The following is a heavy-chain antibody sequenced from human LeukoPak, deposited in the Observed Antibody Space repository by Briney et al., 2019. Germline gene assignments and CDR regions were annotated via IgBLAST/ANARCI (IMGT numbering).Heavy chain of an antibody. V-gene: IGHV5-51*01. CDR2: IYPGDSDT. CDR3: ARRYCSGGKCYHDDY. D-gene: IGHD2-15*01. Sequence: GESLKISCKGSGYSFTNYWIGWVRQMPGKGLEWMGIIYPGDSDTRYSPSFQGQVTISADKSISTAYLQWSSLKASDTAIYFCARRYCSGGKCYHDDYWGQGTLVTVSS. CDR1: GYSFTNYW. J-gene: IGHJ4*02.